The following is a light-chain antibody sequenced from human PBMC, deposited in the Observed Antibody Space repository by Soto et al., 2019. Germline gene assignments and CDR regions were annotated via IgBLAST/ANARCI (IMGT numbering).Light chain of an antibody. CDR3: QHLNTYPLT. CDR2: AAA. Sequence: DVQLTQSPSFLSASVGDRVTITCRASQGISSYLAWYQQKPGKAPNLLIYAAATLQGGVPSRFSGSGSGTEFTLTISSLQPEDFATYYCQHLNTYPLTFGGGTKVEIK. V-gene: IGKV1-9*01. CDR1: QGISSY. J-gene: IGKJ4*01.